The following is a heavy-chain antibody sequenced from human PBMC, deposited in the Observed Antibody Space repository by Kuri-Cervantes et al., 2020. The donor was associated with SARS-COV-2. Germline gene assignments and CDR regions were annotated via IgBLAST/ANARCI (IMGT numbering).Heavy chain of an antibody. Sequence: SETLSLTCTVSGGSISSYYWSWIRQPPGKGLEWIGSIYHSGSTYYNPSLKSRVTISVDTSKNQFSLKLSSVTAADTAVYYCARTSRSSSWTFDYWGQGTLVTVSS. V-gene: IGHV4-59*08. CDR3: ARTSRSSSWTFDY. J-gene: IGHJ4*02. D-gene: IGHD6-13*01. CDR2: IYHSGST. CDR1: GGSISSYY.